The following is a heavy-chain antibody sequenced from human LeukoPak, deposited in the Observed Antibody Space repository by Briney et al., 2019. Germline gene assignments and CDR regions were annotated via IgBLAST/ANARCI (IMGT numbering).Heavy chain of an antibody. CDR2: INHSGST. CDR1: GGSFSGHY. J-gene: IGHJ4*02. Sequence: SETLSLTCAVYGGSFSGHYWSWIRQPPGKGLEWIGEINHSGSTNYNPSLKSRVTISVDTSKNQFSLKLSSVTAADTAVYYCARGRLARGHYFDYWGRGTLVTVSS. D-gene: IGHD3-10*01. CDR3: ARGRLARGHYFDY. V-gene: IGHV4-34*01.